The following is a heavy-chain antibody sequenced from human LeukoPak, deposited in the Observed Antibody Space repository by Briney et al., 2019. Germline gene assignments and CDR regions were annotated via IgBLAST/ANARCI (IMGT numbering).Heavy chain of an antibody. V-gene: IGHV3-30-3*01. CDR3: ARDPSFYGSGSYTYYGMDV. CDR2: ISYDGSNK. D-gene: IGHD3-10*01. CDR1: GFTFSSYA. J-gene: IGHJ6*02. Sequence: GRSLRLSCAAPGFTFSSYAMHWVRQAPGKGLEWVAVISYDGSNKYYADSVKGRFTISRDNSKNTLYLQMNSLRAEDTAVYYCARDPSFYGSGSYTYYGMDVWGQGTTVTVSS.